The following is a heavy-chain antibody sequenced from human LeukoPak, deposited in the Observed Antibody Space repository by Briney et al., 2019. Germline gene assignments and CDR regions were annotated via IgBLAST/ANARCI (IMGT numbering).Heavy chain of an antibody. CDR1: GGTFSSYA. CDR2: IIPIFGTA. CDR3: ARLEITTVTTSDY. Sequence: SVKVSCKASGGTFSSYAISWVRQAPGQGPEWMGGIIPIFGTANYAQKFQGRVTITADESTSTAYMELSSLRSEDTAVYYCARLEITTVTTSDYWGQGTLVTVSS. J-gene: IGHJ4*02. D-gene: IGHD4-17*01. V-gene: IGHV1-69*13.